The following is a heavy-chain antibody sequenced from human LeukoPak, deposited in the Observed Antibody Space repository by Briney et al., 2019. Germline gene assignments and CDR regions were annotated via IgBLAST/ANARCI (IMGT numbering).Heavy chain of an antibody. J-gene: IGHJ4*02. CDR1: GFSFSSYG. Sequence: QPGRSLRLSCAASGFSFSSYGMHWVRQAPGKGLEWVAFIRYDGSNKYYADSVKGRFTISRDNSKNTLYLQMNSLRAEDTAVYYCAKDTVTTLCPDYWGQGTLVTVSS. D-gene: IGHD4-17*01. CDR2: IRYDGSNK. CDR3: AKDTVTTLCPDY. V-gene: IGHV3-30*02.